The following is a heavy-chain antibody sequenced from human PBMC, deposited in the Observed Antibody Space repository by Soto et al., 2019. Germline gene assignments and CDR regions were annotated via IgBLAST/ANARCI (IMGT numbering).Heavy chain of an antibody. D-gene: IGHD2-15*01. V-gene: IGHV1-2*02. CDR2: IKPNTDDT. J-gene: IGHJ6*02. CDR3: ATSPYSLEADGQHYYYGMDL. Sequence: DSVKVSCKTSGFSIGGFDLHWVRQAPGRGLEWMGWIKPNTDDTGYAQKFQGRVTLTWDTSSSAGYLDLSRLRSDDTAVYYCATSPYSLEADGQHYYYGMDLWGRGTTVTVSS. CDR1: GFSIGGFD.